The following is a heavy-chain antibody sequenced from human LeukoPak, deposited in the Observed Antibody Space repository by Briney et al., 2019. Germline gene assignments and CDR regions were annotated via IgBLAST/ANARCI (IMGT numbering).Heavy chain of an antibody. V-gene: IGHV4-39*01. CDR2: IYYSGST. CDR3: AEGRYFDWLDDAFDI. CDR1: GGSISSSSYY. D-gene: IGHD3-9*01. J-gene: IGHJ3*02. Sequence: SETLSLTCTVSGGSISSSSYYWGWIRQPPGKGLVWIGGIYYSGSTYYNPSLKSRVTISVDTSKNQFSLKLSSVTAADTAVYYCAEGRYFDWLDDAFDIWGQGTMVTVSS.